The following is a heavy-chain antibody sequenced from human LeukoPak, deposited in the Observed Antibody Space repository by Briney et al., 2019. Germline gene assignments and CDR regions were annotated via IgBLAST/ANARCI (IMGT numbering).Heavy chain of an antibody. Sequence: PGGSPRLSCAASGFTFSDDAMSWVRQALGKGLSWVSVISGSGVSTYNADSVKGRFTISRDNSKNTLYLQINSLRAEDTAVYYCAKSVESAVTTNPYFDYWGQGTLVTVSS. CDR3: AKSVESAVTTNPYFDY. J-gene: IGHJ4*02. CDR2: ISGSGVST. V-gene: IGHV3-23*01. CDR1: GFTFSDDA. D-gene: IGHD4-17*01.